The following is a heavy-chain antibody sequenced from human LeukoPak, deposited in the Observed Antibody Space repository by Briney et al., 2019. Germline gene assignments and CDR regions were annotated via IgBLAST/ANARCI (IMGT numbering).Heavy chain of an antibody. CDR3: AKTIASAGTNSCYYMDV. CDR1: GGSFSGYY. J-gene: IGHJ6*03. Sequence: SETLSLTCAVYGGSFSGYYWSWIRQPPGTGLEWVGEINHSGSTNYNPSLTSRVTISVDTSKNQFSLRLSSVTAADTAVYFCAKTIASAGTNSCYYMDVWGTGTTVTVSS. CDR2: INHSGST. V-gene: IGHV4-34*01. D-gene: IGHD6-13*01.